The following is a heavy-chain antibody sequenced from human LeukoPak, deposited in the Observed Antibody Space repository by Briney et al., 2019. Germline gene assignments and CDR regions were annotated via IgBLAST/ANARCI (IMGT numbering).Heavy chain of an antibody. J-gene: IGHJ4*02. Sequence: SETLSLTCTVSGGSISSYYWSWIRQPPGKGLEWIGYIYYSGSTNYNPSLKSRVTISVDTSKNQFSLKLSSVTAADTAVYYCARDRDYYDSSGYYLVWGQGTLVTVSS. CDR3: ARDRDYYDSSGYYLV. CDR1: GGSISSYY. CDR2: IYYSGST. V-gene: IGHV4-59*12. D-gene: IGHD3-22*01.